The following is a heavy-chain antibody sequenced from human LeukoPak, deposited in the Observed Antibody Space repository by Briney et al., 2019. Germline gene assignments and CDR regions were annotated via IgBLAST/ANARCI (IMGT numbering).Heavy chain of an antibody. CDR1: GGSFSGYY. CDR2: INHSGST. V-gene: IGHV4-34*01. D-gene: IGHD6-6*01. Sequence: PSETLSLTCAVYGGSFSGYYWSWIRQPPGKGLEWIGEINHSGSTNYNPSLKSRVTISVDTSKNQFSLKLSSVTAADTPVYYCASSGSSSSAPFDYWGQGTLVTVTA. J-gene: IGHJ4*02. CDR3: ASSGSSSSAPFDY.